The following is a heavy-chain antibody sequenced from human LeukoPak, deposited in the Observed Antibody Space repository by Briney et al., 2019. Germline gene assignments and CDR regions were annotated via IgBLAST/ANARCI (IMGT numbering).Heavy chain of an antibody. CDR2: ITPIFGAA. D-gene: IGHD4-23*01. J-gene: IGHJ4*02. Sequence: ASVKVSCKASGGTFSSYPFTWVRQAPGQGLEWMGEITPIFGAANYAQTFQGRVTITADESTSTVFMELSSLRSDDTAFYYCARNSRVASTSGLNYWGQGTLVTVSS. V-gene: IGHV1-69*13. CDR1: GGTFSSYP. CDR3: ARNSRVASTSGLNY.